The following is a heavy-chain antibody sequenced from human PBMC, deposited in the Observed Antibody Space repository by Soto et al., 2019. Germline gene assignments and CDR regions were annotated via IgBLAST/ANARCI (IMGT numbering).Heavy chain of an antibody. V-gene: IGHV3-53*01. CDR2: IYSGGST. CDR1: GFTVSSNY. J-gene: IGHJ6*02. CDR3: ATTAAWFGELLFYYGMDV. Sequence: PGGSLRLSCAASGFTVSSNYMSWVRQAPGKGLEWVSVIYSGGSTYYADSVKGRFTISRDNSKNTLYLQMNSLRAEDTAVYYCATTAAWFGELLFYYGMDVWGQGTTVTVSS. D-gene: IGHD3-10*01.